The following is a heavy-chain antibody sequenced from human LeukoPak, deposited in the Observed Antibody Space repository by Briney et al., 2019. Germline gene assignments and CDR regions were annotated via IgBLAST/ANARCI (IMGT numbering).Heavy chain of an antibody. V-gene: IGHV1-3*01. CDR2: INPGSGYT. D-gene: IGHD2-21*01. J-gene: IGHJ5*02. CDR3: ARYGRSILWTWVPDNWFDP. CDR1: GDTFTTHG. Sequence: ASVKVSCKTSGDTFTTHGIHWVRQAPGQGLEGMGWINPGSGYTKYSEKFQGRVNFTRDTDATTAYLAVNYLRPRDRAVYYCARYGRSILWTWVPDNWFDPWGQGTLVTVSS.